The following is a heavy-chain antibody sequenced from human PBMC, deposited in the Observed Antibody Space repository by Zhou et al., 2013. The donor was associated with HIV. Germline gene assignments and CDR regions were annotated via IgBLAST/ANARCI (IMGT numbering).Heavy chain of an antibody. CDR1: GYAVTDLA. V-gene: IGHV1-24*01. J-gene: IGHJ4*02. D-gene: IGHD3-16*01. Sequence: QVQLVQSGAEVKKPGASVKASCKVSGYAVTDLAIHWVRQPPGQGPEWMGGFDPEDVMTVYAQRFQGRVTLTQDASSDTAYMSMSGLTSDDTAVYYCGTIPPLSGSTVDMTAIGGGDYSGPGTPVT. CDR3: GTIPPLSGSTVDMTAIGGGDY. CDR2: FDPEDVMT.